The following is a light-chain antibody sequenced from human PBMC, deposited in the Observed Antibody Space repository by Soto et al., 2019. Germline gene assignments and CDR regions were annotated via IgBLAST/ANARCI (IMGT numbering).Light chain of an antibody. CDR1: QGIGIT. J-gene: IGKJ4*01. Sequence: IVMTQSPATLSVSPGERVTLSCSASQGIGITLAWYQQKPGQTPRLLIYGASTRATGIPARFSGSGSGTEFTLTINSLQSEDSAVYYCQRYNDWPPTFGGGTKVEIK. CDR2: GAS. CDR3: QRYNDWPPT. V-gene: IGKV3-15*01.